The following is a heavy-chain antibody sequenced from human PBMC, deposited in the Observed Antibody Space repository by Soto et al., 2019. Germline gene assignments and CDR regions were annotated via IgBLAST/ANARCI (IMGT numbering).Heavy chain of an antibody. CDR3: ARDRITGTTHAFEV. CDR2: IYHNGRT. V-gene: IGHV4-4*02. D-gene: IGHD1-7*01. CDR1: GDSITNTNW. Sequence: SETLSLTCAVSGDSITNTNWWTWVRQPPGKGLEWIGEIYHNGRTNYNPSLKSRVTISVDTSNNYFSLRLTSLTAADTAMYYCARDRITGTTHAFEVWGQGTMVTVSS. J-gene: IGHJ3*01.